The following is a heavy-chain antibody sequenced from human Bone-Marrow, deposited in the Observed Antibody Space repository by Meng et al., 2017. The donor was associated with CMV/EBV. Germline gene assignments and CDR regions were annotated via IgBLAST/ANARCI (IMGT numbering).Heavy chain of an antibody. D-gene: IGHD3-22*01. CDR2: IRFDGTNK. Sequence: GESLKISCAASGFTFSSYAMHWVRQAPGKGLEWVANIRFDGTNKYHADSVKGRFTISRDNSKNTLYLQMNSLRAEDTAVYYCAKRGDSSGNYAMDVWGQGTTVTVSS. CDR1: GFTFSSYA. V-gene: IGHV3-30*02. CDR3: AKRGDSSGNYAMDV. J-gene: IGHJ6*02.